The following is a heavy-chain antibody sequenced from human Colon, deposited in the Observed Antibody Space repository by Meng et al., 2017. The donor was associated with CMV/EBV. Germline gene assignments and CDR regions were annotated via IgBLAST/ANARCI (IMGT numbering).Heavy chain of an antibody. D-gene: IGHD2-21*01. CDR1: GGTFSSYA. J-gene: IGHJ5*02. Sequence: SVKVSCKASGGTFSSYAISWLRQAPGQGLEWMGGIIPILGIANYAQKFQGRVTITADKSTSTAYMELSSLRSEDTAVYYCAREGRSVVVIAMGAYNWFDPWGQGTLVTVSS. V-gene: IGHV1-69*10. CDR2: IIPILGIA. CDR3: AREGRSVVVIAMGAYNWFDP.